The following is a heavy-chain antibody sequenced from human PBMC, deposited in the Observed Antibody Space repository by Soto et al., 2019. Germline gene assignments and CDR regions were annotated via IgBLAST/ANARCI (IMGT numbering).Heavy chain of an antibody. CDR3: ARVRYTAMVNGVYNWFDP. D-gene: IGHD5-18*01. Sequence: SETLSLTCTVSGGSISSGDYYWSWIRQPPGKGLEWIGYIYYSGSTYYNPSLKSRVTISVDTSKNQFSLKLSSVTAADTAVYYCARVRYTAMVNGVYNWFDPWGQGTLVTVSS. CDR2: IYYSGST. J-gene: IGHJ5*02. V-gene: IGHV4-30-4*01. CDR1: GGSISSGDYY.